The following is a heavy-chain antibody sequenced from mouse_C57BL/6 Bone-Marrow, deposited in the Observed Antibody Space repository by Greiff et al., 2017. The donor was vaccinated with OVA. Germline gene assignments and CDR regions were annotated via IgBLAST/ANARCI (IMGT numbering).Heavy chain of an antibody. CDR1: GYAFSSSW. V-gene: IGHV1-82*01. J-gene: IGHJ1*03. CDR3: ASYVRYFDV. CDR2: IYPGDGDT. Sequence: VQLQQSGPELVKPGASVKISCKASGYAFSSSWMNWVKQRPGKGLEWIGRIYPGDGDTNYNGKFKGKATLTADKSSSTAYMQLSSLTSEDSAVYFCASYVRYFDVWGTGTTVTVSS.